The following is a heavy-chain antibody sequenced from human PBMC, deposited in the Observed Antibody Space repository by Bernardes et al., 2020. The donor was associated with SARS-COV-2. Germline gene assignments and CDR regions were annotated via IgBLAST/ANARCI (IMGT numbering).Heavy chain of an antibody. CDR3: ARDLYDFWSGYFGPVTNYYYYGMDV. CDR1: GFTFSSYW. J-gene: IGHJ6*02. D-gene: IGHD3-3*01. V-gene: IGHV3-74*01. CDR2: INSDGSST. Sequence: GYLTLSCAASGFTFSSYWMHWVRPAPGKGLVWVSRINSDGSSTSYADSVKGRFTISRDNAKNTLYLQMNSLRAEDTAVYYCARDLYDFWSGYFGPVTNYYYYGMDVWGQGTTVTVSS.